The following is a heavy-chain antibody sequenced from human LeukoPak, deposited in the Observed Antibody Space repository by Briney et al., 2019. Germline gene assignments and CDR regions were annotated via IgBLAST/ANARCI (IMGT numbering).Heavy chain of an antibody. J-gene: IGHJ4*02. CDR2: INHSGST. CDR1: GGSFSGYY. CDR3: ARGPNWGSRVFDY. V-gene: IGHV4-34*01. Sequence: KPSETLSLTCAVYGGSFSGYYWSWIRQPPGKGLEWIGEINHSGSTNYNPSLKSRVTISVDTSKNQFSLKLSSVTAADTAVYYGARGPNWGSRVFDYWGQGTLVTVSS. D-gene: IGHD7-27*01.